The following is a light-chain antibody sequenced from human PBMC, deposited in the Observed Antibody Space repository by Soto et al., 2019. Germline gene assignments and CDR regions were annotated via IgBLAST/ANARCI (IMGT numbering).Light chain of an antibody. CDR2: DAS. J-gene: IGKJ1*01. Sequence: EIVLTQSPATLSLSPGERATLSCRASQGVSSYLAWYQQKPGQAPRLLIYDASNRATGIPARFSGSGPGTDFTLTISSLEPEDFAVYYCQQRSNWHPQGTCGQGTKVEIK. CDR1: QGVSSY. CDR3: QQRSNWHPQGT. V-gene: IGKV3D-11*01.